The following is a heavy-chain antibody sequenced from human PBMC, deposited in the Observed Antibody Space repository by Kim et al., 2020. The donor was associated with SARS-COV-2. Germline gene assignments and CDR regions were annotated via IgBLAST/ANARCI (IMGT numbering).Heavy chain of an antibody. Sequence: SETLSLTCTVSGGSISSGGYYWSWIRQHPGKGLEWIGYIYYSGSTYYNPSLKSRVTISVDTSKNQFSLKLSSVTAADTAVYYCARVATTSAGIAAAVFRRGIAVAAHLDSWGQGTLVTVSS. CDR3: ARVATTSAGIAAAVFRRGIAVAAHLDS. V-gene: IGHV4-31*03. D-gene: IGHD6-19*01. CDR1: GGSISSGGYY. CDR2: IYYSGST. J-gene: IGHJ4*02.